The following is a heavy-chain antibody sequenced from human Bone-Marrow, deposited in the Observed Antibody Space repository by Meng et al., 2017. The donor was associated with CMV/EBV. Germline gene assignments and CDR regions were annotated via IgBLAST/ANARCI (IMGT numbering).Heavy chain of an antibody. CDR3: ATQYNSGWYLGY. Sequence: ASVKVSCKGSGYSFTGYYMHWVRQAPGQGLEWMGWISTYTGNTTYAQKIQGRVTMTKDTSTNTAYMDLRNLRSDDTAVYYCATQYNSGWYLGYWGQGTLVTVSS. CDR1: GYSFTGYY. D-gene: IGHD6-19*01. CDR2: ISTYTGNT. J-gene: IGHJ4*02. V-gene: IGHV1-18*04.